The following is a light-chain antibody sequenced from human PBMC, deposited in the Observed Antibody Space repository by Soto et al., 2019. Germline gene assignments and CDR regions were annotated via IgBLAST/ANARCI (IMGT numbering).Light chain of an antibody. J-gene: IGKJ3*01. V-gene: IGKV1-39*01. CDR1: QSIRSY. Sequence: DIQMTQSPSSLSASVGDRVTITCRASQSIRSYLNWYQQKPGKAPKLLIYAASSLQSGVPSRFSGSGSGRDFTLTISSLQPEDFATYYGQQSYSTPLFGRGTKVDIK. CDR3: QQSYSTPL. CDR2: AAS.